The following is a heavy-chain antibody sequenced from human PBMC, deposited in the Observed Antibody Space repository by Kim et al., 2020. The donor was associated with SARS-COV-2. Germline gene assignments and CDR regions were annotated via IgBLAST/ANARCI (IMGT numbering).Heavy chain of an antibody. CDR1: GGSFSGYY. D-gene: IGHD3-22*01. V-gene: IGHV4-34*01. CDR3: ARVVTTYYYDSSGYYYLGYFQH. Sequence: SETLSLTCAVYGGSFSGYYWSWIRQPPGKGLEWIGEINHSGSTNYNPSLKSRVTTSVDTSKNQFSLKLSSVTAADTAVYYCARVVTTYYYDSSGYYYLGYFQHWGQGTLVTVSS. CDR2: INHSGST. J-gene: IGHJ1*01.